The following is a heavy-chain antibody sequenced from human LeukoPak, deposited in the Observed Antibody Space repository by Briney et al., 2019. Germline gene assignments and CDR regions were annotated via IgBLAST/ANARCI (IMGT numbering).Heavy chain of an antibody. J-gene: IGHJ3*02. CDR3: ARDRLAVAGKVVAFDI. CDR1: GGTFSSYA. Sequence: SVKVSCEASGGTFSSYAITWVRQAPGQGLEWMGGIIPIFDTSNYAQKFQGRVTMTRDTSTSTVYMELSSLRSEDTAVYYCARDRLAVAGKVVAFDIWGQGTMVTVSS. V-gene: IGHV1-69*05. CDR2: IIPIFDTS. D-gene: IGHD6-19*01.